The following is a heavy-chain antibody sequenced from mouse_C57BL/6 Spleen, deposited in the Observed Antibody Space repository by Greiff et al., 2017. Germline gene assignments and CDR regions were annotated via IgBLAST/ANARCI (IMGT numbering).Heavy chain of an antibody. CDR3: AGSYDGYHFDY. CDR2: NYWDDDK. V-gene: IGHV8-12*01. CDR1: GFSLSTSGMG. Sequence: QVTLKVSGPGILQSSQTLSLTCSFSGFSLSTSGMGVSWIRQPSGKGLEWLAHNYWDDDKRYDPSLMSRLTIAKDTSRNQVFLKITSVDTADTATYCCAGSYDGYHFDYWGQGTTLTVSS. J-gene: IGHJ2*01. D-gene: IGHD2-3*01.